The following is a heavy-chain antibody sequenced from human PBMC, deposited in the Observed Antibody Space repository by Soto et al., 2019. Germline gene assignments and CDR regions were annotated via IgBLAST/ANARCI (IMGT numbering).Heavy chain of an antibody. V-gene: IGHV3-11*01. D-gene: IGHD6-13*01. J-gene: IGHJ4*02. CDR3: ARLGSIAAAGTPDY. Sequence: QVQLVDSGGDLVKPGGSLRLSCAASGFTFTEFYMSWFRQTPGKGLEWVSYISSGGTSTYFAESVKGRFTISRDNAKNSVYLQMNFLTAGDTAVYYCARLGSIAAAGTPDYWGQGTLVTVSS. CDR1: GFTFTEFY. CDR2: ISSGGTST.